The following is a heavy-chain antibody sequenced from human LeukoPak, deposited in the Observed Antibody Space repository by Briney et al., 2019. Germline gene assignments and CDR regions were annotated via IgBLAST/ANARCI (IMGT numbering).Heavy chain of an antibody. Sequence: SQTLSLTCAISGDSVSSTSSAWNWVGQSPSRGLEWLGRTYYRSKWYNDYAVSVKSRITINPDTSKNQFSPQLNSVTPEDTAVYYCARTCHGSGSYYDHWGQGTLVTVSS. CDR2: TYYRSKWYN. CDR3: ARTCHGSGSYYDH. CDR1: GDSVSSTSSA. V-gene: IGHV6-1*01. J-gene: IGHJ4*02. D-gene: IGHD3-10*01.